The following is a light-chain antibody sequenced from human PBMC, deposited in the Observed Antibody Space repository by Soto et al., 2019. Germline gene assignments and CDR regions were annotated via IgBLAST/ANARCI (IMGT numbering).Light chain of an antibody. CDR2: GNS. Sequence: QAVVTQPPSVSGAPGQWVTISCTGSSSNIGAGYDVHWYQQLPGTAPKLLIYGNSNRPSGVPDRFSGSKSGTSASLAITGLQAEDEADYSCQSYDSSLSGRVFGGGTKLTVL. CDR1: SSNIGAGYD. CDR3: QSYDSSLSGRV. J-gene: IGLJ2*01. V-gene: IGLV1-40*01.